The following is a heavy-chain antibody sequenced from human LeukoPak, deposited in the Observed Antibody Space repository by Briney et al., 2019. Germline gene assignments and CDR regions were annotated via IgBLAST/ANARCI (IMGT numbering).Heavy chain of an antibody. J-gene: IGHJ5*02. V-gene: IGHV4-4*02. CDR2: IYHSGST. Sequence: SGTLSLTCAVSGGSISSSNWWSWVRQPPGKGLEWIGEIYHSGSTNYNPSLKSRVTISVDTSKNQFSLKLSSVTAADTAVYYCARESPEITMVRGVLRWFDPWGQGTLVTVSS. CDR1: GGSISSSNW. CDR3: ARESPEITMVRGVLRWFDP. D-gene: IGHD3-10*01.